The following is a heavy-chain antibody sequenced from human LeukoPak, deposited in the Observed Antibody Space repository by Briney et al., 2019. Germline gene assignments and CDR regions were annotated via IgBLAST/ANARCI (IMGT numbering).Heavy chain of an antibody. CDR3: AGTKDYYDGSGYYSDYYYYMDV. J-gene: IGHJ6*03. V-gene: IGHV3-7*01. CDR1: GFNFNTYW. Sequence: GALRLSCAASGFNFNTYWMSWVRQAPGKGLEWVANIKQDGSEKFYVDSMKGRFTISRDNAKNSLYLQMNSLRAEDTAVYYCAGTKDYYDGSGYYSDYYYYMDVWGKGTTVTVSS. CDR2: IKQDGSEK. D-gene: IGHD3-22*01.